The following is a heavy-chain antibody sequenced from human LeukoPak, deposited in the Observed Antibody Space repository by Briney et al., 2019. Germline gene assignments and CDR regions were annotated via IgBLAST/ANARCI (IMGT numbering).Heavy chain of an antibody. Sequence: PGEPLKISCKTSGFTFTTHWIAWVRQIPGKGLEWMGIIYPGDSDTRYSPSFQGQVTISADKSISTAYLQWSSLKASDTAMYYCARQGGRAAAGSFWGQGTLVTVSS. CDR3: ARQGGRAAAGSF. J-gene: IGHJ4*02. CDR1: GFTFTTHW. V-gene: IGHV5-51*01. D-gene: IGHD6-13*01. CDR2: IYPGDSDT.